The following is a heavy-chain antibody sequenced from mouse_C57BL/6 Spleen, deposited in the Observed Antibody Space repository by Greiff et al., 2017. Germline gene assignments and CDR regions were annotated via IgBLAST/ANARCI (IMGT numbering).Heavy chain of an antibody. D-gene: IGHD1-1*01. V-gene: IGHV1-80*01. CDR1: GYAFSSYW. CDR2: IYPGDGDT. J-gene: IGHJ2*01. CDR3: ARGEITTVVATYYFDY. Sequence: QVQLQQSGAELVKPGASVKISCKASGYAFSSYWMNWVKQRPGKGLEWIGQIYPGDGDTNYNGKFKGKATLTADKSSSTAYMQLSSLTSEDSAVYFCARGEITTVVATYYFDYWGQGTTLTVSS.